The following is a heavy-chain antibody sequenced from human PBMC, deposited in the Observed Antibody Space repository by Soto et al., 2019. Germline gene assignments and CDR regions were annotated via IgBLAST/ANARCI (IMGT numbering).Heavy chain of an antibody. D-gene: IGHD5-18*01. CDR2: INRSGRT. CDR3: VRGGGRGYSYGYGIRDDAFNL. J-gene: IGHJ3*01. Sequence: PSETLSLTCGVYGGSFSGYYRSWIRQPPGKGLEWIGEINRSGRTNYNPSRKSRVTISVDTSKNQFSLKVNSVTAADTAVYYCVRGGGRGYSYGYGIRDDAFNLWGQGTMVTVSS. CDR1: GGSFSGYY. V-gene: IGHV4-34*01.